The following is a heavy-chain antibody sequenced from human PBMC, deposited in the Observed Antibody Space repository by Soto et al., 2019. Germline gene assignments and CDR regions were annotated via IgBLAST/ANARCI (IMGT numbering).Heavy chain of an antibody. Sequence: QLQLQESGPGLVKPSETLSLTCTVSGASISSSGYYWGWIRQPPGKGLEGIGSICYGGSTYYNPSLKSRVTISVDTSKKQFSLRLSSVTAADTAVYYCARRAAYGDYSDNWGQGTQVTVSS. V-gene: IGHV4-39*01. J-gene: IGHJ4*02. CDR1: GASISSSGYY. CDR3: ARRAAYGDYSDN. CDR2: ICYGGST. D-gene: IGHD4-17*01.